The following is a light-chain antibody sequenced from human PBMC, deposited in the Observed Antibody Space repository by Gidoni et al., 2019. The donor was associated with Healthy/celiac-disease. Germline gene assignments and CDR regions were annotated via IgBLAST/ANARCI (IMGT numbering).Light chain of an antibody. CDR2: DAS. Sequence: ELVLTQSPAPLSSSPGERATLSCRASQSVSSYLAWYQQKPGQAPRLRIYDASNRATGIPARFSGSGSGTDVTLTISSLEPEDFAVYYCQQRSNWPPRTFGGGTKVEIK. J-gene: IGKJ4*01. CDR3: QQRSNWPPRT. V-gene: IGKV3-11*01. CDR1: QSVSSY.